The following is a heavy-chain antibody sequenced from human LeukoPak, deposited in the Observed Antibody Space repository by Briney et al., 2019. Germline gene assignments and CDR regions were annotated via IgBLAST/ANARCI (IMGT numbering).Heavy chain of an antibody. Sequence: SETLSLTCAVYGGSFSGCYWSWIRQPPGKGLEWIGYIYYSGSTNYNPSLKSRVAISVDTSKNQFSLKLSSVTAADTAVYYCARGWYSGSYSYYYYYGMDVWGQGTTVTVSS. CDR2: IYYSGST. CDR3: ARGWYSGSYSYYYYYGMDV. J-gene: IGHJ6*02. D-gene: IGHD1-26*01. CDR1: GGSFSGCY. V-gene: IGHV4-59*01.